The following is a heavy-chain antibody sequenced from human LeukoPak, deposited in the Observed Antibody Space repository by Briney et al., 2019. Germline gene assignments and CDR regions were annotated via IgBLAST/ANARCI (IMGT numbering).Heavy chain of an antibody. J-gene: IGHJ4*02. D-gene: IGHD5-12*01. CDR2: IHTNGGT. Sequence: PSETLSLTCTVSGASITIFYYNWIRQSAGKGLEWIGRIHTNGGTDYRPSLNSRVTMSVDTSKKQISLKLTSVTAADTAVYFCSRGGGYGDYWGQGILVTVSS. CDR1: GASITIFY. V-gene: IGHV4-4*07. CDR3: SRGGGYGDY.